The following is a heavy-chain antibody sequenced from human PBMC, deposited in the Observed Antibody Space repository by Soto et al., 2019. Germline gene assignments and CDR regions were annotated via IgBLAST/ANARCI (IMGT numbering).Heavy chain of an antibody. CDR3: ARDREMMYSSRPYDY. V-gene: IGHV3-74*01. Sequence: QPGGSLRLSCAASGFTFSSYWMHWVRQAPGKGLVWVSRINSDGSTTVYADSVKGRFTVSRDNAKNTLYLQMTSLRAEDTAIYYCARDREMMYSSRPYDYWGQGSLVTVSS. J-gene: IGHJ4*02. CDR2: INSDGSTT. CDR1: GFTFSSYW. D-gene: IGHD4-4*01.